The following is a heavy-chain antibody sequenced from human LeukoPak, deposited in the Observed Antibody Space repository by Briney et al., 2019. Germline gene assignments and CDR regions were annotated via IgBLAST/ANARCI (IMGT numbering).Heavy chain of an antibody. Sequence: ASVKVSCKPSGYTFTAYYMHLVRQAPGQGLEWMGWINPNSGDTKYAQNFQDRVTMTWDTSVSTAYMELSSLTSNDTAVYYCATTIRITDAFGIWGQGTMVTVSS. CDR1: GYTFTAYY. D-gene: IGHD3-3*01. CDR2: INPNSGDT. V-gene: IGHV1-2*02. J-gene: IGHJ3*02. CDR3: ATTIRITDAFGI.